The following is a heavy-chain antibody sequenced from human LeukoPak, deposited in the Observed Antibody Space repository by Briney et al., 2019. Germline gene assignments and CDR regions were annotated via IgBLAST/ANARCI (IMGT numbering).Heavy chain of an antibody. Sequence: GASLRLSCAVSGFSFSIYGMHWVRQAPGKGPVWVSRINSDGSSTTYADSVKGRFTISRDNSKNTLYLQMSSLRAEDTALYHCATGSCSSASCRKDYWGQGTLVTVSS. J-gene: IGHJ4*02. CDR2: INSDGSST. V-gene: IGHV3-74*03. CDR1: GFSFSIYG. D-gene: IGHD2-2*01. CDR3: ATGSCSSASCRKDY.